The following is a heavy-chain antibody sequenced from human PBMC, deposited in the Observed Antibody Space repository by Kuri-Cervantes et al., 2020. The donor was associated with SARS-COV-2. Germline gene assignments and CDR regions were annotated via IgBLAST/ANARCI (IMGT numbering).Heavy chain of an antibody. V-gene: IGHV3-7*01. D-gene: IGHD3-3*01. CDR3: ARASFDFWSGYYTGYFLDY. CDR2: IKQDGSEE. J-gene: IGHJ4*02. CDR1: GFTFGSYA. Sequence: GESLKISCAASGFTFGSYAMHWVRQAPGKGLEWVANIKQDGSEEFYVDSVKGRFTVSRDNAKKSLFLHMNSLRAEDTAVYYCARASFDFWSGYYTGYFLDYWGQGTLVTVSS.